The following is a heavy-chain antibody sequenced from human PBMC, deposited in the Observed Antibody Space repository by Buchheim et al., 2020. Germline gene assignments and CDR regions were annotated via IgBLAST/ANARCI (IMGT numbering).Heavy chain of an antibody. V-gene: IGHV3-11*01. CDR1: GFTFSDYY. D-gene: IGHD3-16*02. CDR3: ARDRPKVTFGGVIVIPALAGMDV. CDR2: ISSSGSTI. J-gene: IGHJ6*02. Sequence: QVQLVESGGGLVKPGGSLRLSCAASGFTFSDYYMSWIRQAPGKGLEWVSYISSSGSTIYYADSVKGRFTISRENAKNSLYLQINSLRAEDTAVYYCARDRPKVTFGGVIVIPALAGMDVWGQGTT.